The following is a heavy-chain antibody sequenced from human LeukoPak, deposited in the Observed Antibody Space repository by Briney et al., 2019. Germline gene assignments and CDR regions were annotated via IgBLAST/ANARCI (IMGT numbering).Heavy chain of an antibody. D-gene: IGHD1-26*01. J-gene: IGHJ4*02. V-gene: IGHV3-23*01. CDR2: ISDSGGNT. CDR3: ASALRIYYYFDY. Sequence: GGSLRLSCAASGFTFSSYALSWVRQAPGKGLEWVSAISDSGGNTYYADSVKGRFTISRDNSKNTLYLQMHSLRAEDTAVYYCASALRIYYYFDYWAREPWSPSPQ. CDR1: GFTFSSYA.